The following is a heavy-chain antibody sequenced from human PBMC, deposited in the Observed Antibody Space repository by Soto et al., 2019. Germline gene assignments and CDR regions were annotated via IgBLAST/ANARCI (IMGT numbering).Heavy chain of an antibody. CDR3: ARGPITIFGVVQLDY. Sequence: PSETLSLTCAVYGGSFSGYYWSWIRQPPGKGLEWIGEINHSGSTNYNPSLKSRVTISVDTSKNQFSLKLSSVTAADTAVYYCARGPITIFGVVQLDYWGQGTLVTVSS. CDR1: GGSFSGYY. CDR2: INHSGST. V-gene: IGHV4-34*01. D-gene: IGHD3-3*01. J-gene: IGHJ4*02.